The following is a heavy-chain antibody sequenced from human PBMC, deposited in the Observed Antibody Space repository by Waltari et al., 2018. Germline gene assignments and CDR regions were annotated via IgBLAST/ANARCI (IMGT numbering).Heavy chain of an antibody. D-gene: IGHD2-21*01. CDR3: ARNPMHIVVVIAPNWFDP. J-gene: IGHJ5*02. CDR2: IYHSGST. Sequence: QVQLQESGPGLVKPSETLSLTCTVSGYSISSGYYWGWILQPPGKGLEWIGSIYHSGSTYYNPSLKSRVTISVDTSKNQFSLKLSSVTAADTAVYYCARNPMHIVVVIAPNWFDPWGQGTLVTVSS. V-gene: IGHV4-38-2*02. CDR1: GYSISSGYY.